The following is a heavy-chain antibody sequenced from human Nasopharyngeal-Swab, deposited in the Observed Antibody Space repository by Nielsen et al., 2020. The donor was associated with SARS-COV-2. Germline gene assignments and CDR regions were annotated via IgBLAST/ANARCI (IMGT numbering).Heavy chain of an antibody. CDR3: ARDFSEKGYYYYGMDV. CDR1: GFTFSSYA. J-gene: IGHJ6*02. V-gene: IGHV3-30*04. D-gene: IGHD1-26*01. CDR2: ISYDGSNK. Sequence: GESLKISCAASGFTFSSYAMHWVRQAPGKGLEWVAVISYDGSNKYYVDSVKGRFTISRDNSKNTLYLQMNSLRAEDTAVYYCARDFSEKGYYYYGMDVWGQGTTVTVSS.